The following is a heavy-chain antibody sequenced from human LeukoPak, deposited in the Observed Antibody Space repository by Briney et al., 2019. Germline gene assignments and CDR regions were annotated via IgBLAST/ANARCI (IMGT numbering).Heavy chain of an antibody. CDR3: ARAIYYYDSSGQGASDI. D-gene: IGHD3-22*01. Sequence: GASVKVSCKASGYTFTSYGISWVRQAPGQGLEWMGWISAYNGNTNYAQKLQGRVTMTTDTSTSTAYMELRSLRSDDTAVYYCARAIYYYDSSGQGASDIWGQGTMVTVSS. J-gene: IGHJ3*02. CDR2: ISAYNGNT. CDR1: GYTFTSYG. V-gene: IGHV1-18*01.